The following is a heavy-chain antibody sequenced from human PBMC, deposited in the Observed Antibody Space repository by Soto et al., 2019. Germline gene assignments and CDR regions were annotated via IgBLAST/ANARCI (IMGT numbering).Heavy chain of an antibody. D-gene: IGHD3-3*01. Sequence: QLQLQESGPGLVKPSETLSLTCSVSGGSISTTSYYWAWIRQPPGKGLEWVGSIYYKGFTYYNPSLKSRLTISVDTSKHQFSLRLSSVTAADTALYYCARQDDFWSGYNSFDPWGQGTLVTVSS. V-gene: IGHV4-39*01. CDR2: IYYKGFT. J-gene: IGHJ5*02. CDR3: ARQDDFWSGYNSFDP. CDR1: GGSISTTSYY.